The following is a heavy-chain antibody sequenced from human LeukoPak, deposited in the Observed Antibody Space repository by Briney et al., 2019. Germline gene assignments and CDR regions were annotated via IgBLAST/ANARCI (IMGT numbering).Heavy chain of an antibody. Sequence: PSETLSLTCAVYGGSFNGFFWNWIRQPPGKGLEWIGEISHTGSTSYNPSLQSRVTISVATSKNQFSLKLSSVTAADTAVYYCARDRDIVEHTGWFDPWGQGTLVTVSS. CDR3: ARDRDIVEHTGWFDP. J-gene: IGHJ5*02. CDR1: GGSFNGFF. V-gene: IGHV4-34*01. CDR2: ISHTGST. D-gene: IGHD2-15*01.